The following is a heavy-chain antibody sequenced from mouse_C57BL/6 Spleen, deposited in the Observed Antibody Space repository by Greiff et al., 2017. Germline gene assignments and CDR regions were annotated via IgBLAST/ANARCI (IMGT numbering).Heavy chain of an antibody. CDR3: AREDYCVSNYYAMDY. CDR2: IYPGVGAT. J-gene: IGHJ4*01. V-gene: IGHV1-80*01. Sequence: QVQLQQSGAALVQPGASVNISCKASGYAFSSYWMHWLKQRPGKGLEWIGQIYPGVGATNYNGMLKGKATMTADKTSSTAYMQLRSLMSEDTAVYFCAREDYCVSNYYAMDYWGQGTSVTVSS. CDR1: GYAFSSYW. D-gene: IGHD1-1*01.